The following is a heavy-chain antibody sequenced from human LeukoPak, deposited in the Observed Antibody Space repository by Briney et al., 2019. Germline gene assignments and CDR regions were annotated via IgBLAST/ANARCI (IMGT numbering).Heavy chain of an antibody. CDR3: ARVQWQITHDSRAQTDY. V-gene: IGHV1-18*01. CDR2: ISAYNGNT. J-gene: IGHJ4*02. D-gene: IGHD3-22*01. Sequence: GASVKVSCKASGYTFTSYGISWVRQAPGQGLEWMGWISAYNGNTNYAQKLQGRFTMTTDTSTSTAYMELRSLRSDDTAVYYCARVQWQITHDSRAQTDYWGQGTLVTVSS. CDR1: GYTFTSYG.